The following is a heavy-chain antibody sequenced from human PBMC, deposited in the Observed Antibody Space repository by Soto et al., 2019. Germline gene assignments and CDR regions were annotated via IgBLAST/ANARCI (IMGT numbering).Heavy chain of an antibody. CDR1: GGSVSSGSYY. CDR2: IYYSGST. V-gene: IGHV4-61*03. J-gene: IGHJ4*02. D-gene: IGHD6-19*01. CDR3: ASYSSGWYAVSY. Sequence: QVQLQESGPGLVKPSETLSLTCTVSGGSVSSGSYYWSWIRQPPGKGLEWIGYIYYSGSTNYNPTSRSPVTISVDTSKTHFSRWLSSVTVAATAVYSCASYSSGWYAVSYWGPGTLVTVSS.